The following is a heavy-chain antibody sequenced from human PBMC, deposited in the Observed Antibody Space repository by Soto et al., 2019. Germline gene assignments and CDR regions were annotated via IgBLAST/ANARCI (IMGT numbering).Heavy chain of an antibody. CDR3: ATDRLRFLEWLRGFDP. V-gene: IGHV6-1*01. CDR1: GDSVSSNSAA. J-gene: IGHJ5*02. CDR2: TYYRPKWYN. D-gene: IGHD3-3*01. Sequence: PSQTLSLTCAISGDSVSSNSAAWNWIRQSPSRGLEWLGRTYYRPKWYNDYAVSVKSRITINPDTSKNQFSLQLNSVTPEDTAVYYCATDRLRFLEWLRGFDPWGQGTLVTVSS.